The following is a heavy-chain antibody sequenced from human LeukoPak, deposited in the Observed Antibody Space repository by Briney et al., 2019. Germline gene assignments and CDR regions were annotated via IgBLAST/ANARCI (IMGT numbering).Heavy chain of an antibody. Sequence: ASVKVSCKASGYTFTGYYMHWVRQAPGQGLEWMGWINPNSGGTNYAQKFQGRVTMTRDTSISTAYMELSRLTSDDTAVYSCARERPADYDFWSGSPVERVWFDPWGQGTLVTVSS. CDR3: ARERPADYDFWSGSPVERVWFDP. V-gene: IGHV1-2*02. CDR1: GYTFTGYY. D-gene: IGHD3-3*01. J-gene: IGHJ5*02. CDR2: INPNSGGT.